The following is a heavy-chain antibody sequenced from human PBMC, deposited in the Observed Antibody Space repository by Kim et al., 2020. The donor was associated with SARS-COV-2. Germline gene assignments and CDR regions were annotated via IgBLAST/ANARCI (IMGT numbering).Heavy chain of an antibody. CDR3: ARGDGSGIFDY. J-gene: IGHJ4*02. D-gene: IGHD3-10*01. Sequence: SETLSLTCTVSGYSISSGYYWGWIRQPPGKGLEWIGSIYHSGSTYYNPSLKSRVTISVDTSKNQFSLKLSSVTAADTAVYYCARGDGSGIFDYWGQGTLVTVSS. V-gene: IGHV4-38-2*02. CDR2: IYHSGST. CDR1: GYSISSGYY.